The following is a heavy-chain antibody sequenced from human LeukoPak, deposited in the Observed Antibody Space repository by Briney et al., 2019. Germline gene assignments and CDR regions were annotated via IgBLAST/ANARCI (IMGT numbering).Heavy chain of an antibody. CDR1: GFTFSLYA. CDR2: FRGSGGST. Sequence: GGSLRLSCAASGFTFSLYAMSWVRQAPGKGPAWVSAFRGSGGSTYYADSVKGRFTISRDNSKNTLYLQMNSLRAEDTAVYYCAKVEGRITMIVVVIPPYFDYWGQGALVTVSS. CDR3: AKVEGRITMIVVVIPPYFDY. D-gene: IGHD3-22*01. J-gene: IGHJ4*02. V-gene: IGHV3-23*01.